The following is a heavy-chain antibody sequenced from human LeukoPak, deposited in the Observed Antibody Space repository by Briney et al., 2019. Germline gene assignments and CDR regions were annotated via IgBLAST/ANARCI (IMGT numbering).Heavy chain of an antibody. J-gene: IGHJ3*02. CDR2: IYYSGST. CDR1: GGSIGSYY. CDR3: ARQIVGAPDAFDI. Sequence: AESLCLTCADSGGSIGSYYWSWIRQPPGKGLEWIGYIYYSGSTNYNPSLKSRVTISVDTSKNQFSLKLSSVTAADTAVYYCARQIVGAPDAFDIWGQGTMVTVSS. D-gene: IGHD1-26*01. V-gene: IGHV4-59*01.